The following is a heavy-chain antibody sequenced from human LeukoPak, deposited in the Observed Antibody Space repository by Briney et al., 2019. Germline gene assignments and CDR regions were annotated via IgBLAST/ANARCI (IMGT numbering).Heavy chain of an antibody. CDR3: ARDQTYSGSGIYTYFDY. CDR1: GGSISSGGHY. Sequence: SQTLSLTCTVSGGSISSGGHYWSWIRQPAGKRLEYLGLISSTGSTNYNPSLRSRVTISADTSKNHFSLKLTSVTAADTAVYYCARDQTYSGSGIYTYFDYWGQGILVTVSS. J-gene: IGHJ4*02. D-gene: IGHD3-10*01. V-gene: IGHV4-61*02. CDR2: ISSTGST.